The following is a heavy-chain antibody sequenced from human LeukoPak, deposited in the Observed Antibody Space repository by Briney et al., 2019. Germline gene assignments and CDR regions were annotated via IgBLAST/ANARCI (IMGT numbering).Heavy chain of an antibody. CDR3: ARWAITMVRDPPRSYGMDV. CDR1: GFTFSSYS. J-gene: IGHJ6*04. D-gene: IGHD3-10*01. CDR2: ISSGSSYI. V-gene: IGHV3-21*01. Sequence: KLGRSLRLSCAASGFTFSSYSMNWVRQAPGKGLEWVSSISSGSSYIYYADSVKGRFTISRDNAKNSLYLQMNSLRAEDTAVYYCARWAITMVRDPPRSYGMDVWGKGTTVTVSS.